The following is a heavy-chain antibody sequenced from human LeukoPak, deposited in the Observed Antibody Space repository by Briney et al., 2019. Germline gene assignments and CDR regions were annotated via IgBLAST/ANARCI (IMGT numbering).Heavy chain of an antibody. D-gene: IGHD3-16*02. Sequence: SETLSLTCTVSGVSISSHYWSWIRQPPGKGLEWIGFIYYGGTTDHNPSLKSRVSISIDTSKKQFSLNLNSVTAADTAVYYCASLRPGPDPSYYFDYWGQGTLVTVSS. CDR3: ASLRPGPDPSYYFDY. CDR1: GVSISSHY. V-gene: IGHV4-59*11. J-gene: IGHJ4*02. CDR2: IYYGGTT.